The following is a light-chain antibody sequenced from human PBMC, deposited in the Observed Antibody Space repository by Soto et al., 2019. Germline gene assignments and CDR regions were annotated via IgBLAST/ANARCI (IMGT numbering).Light chain of an antibody. V-gene: IGKV3-15*01. CDR3: QQYNNWPFS. CDR2: GAS. J-gene: IGKJ5*01. CDR1: QSISDT. Sequence: EIVMTQSPATLSLSPGGRATLSFMASQSISDTLAWYQQKPGQAPRLLIHGASTRAPGFPARFSGSGSGTDFTLTISALRSEDSAVYFCQQYNNWPFSFGQGTRLEI.